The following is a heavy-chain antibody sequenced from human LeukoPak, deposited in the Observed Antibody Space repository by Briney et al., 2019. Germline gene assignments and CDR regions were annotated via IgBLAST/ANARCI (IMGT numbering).Heavy chain of an antibody. CDR2: TSYSGTT. CDR3: ARQVQKVEFDY. CDR1: GGSISGGTYL. J-gene: IGHJ4*02. Sequence: SETLSLTCTVSGGSISGGTYLWAWIRQPPGKGLEWIGSTSYSGTTYYNPSLKSRVTVSLDTSKNQFSLKLSSVTAADTAVYYCARQVQKVEFDYWGQGTLVTVSS. D-gene: IGHD2-15*01. V-gene: IGHV4-39*01.